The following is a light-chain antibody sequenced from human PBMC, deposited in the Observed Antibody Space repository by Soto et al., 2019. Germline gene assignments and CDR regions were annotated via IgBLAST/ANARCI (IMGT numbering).Light chain of an antibody. CDR2: SNN. CDR1: SSNTGSNT. V-gene: IGLV1-44*01. J-gene: IGLJ1*01. CDR3: AAWDDSLNGDV. Sequence: QSVLTQPPSASGTPGQWVTMSCSGSSSNTGSNTISWYQQLPGTAPKLLIYSNNQRPSGVPDRFSGSKSGTSASLAISGLQSEDEADYYCAAWDDSLNGDVFGTGTKLTVL.